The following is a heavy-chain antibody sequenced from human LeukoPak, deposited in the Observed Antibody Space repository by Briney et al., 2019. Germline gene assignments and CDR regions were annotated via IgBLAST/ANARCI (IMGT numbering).Heavy chain of an antibody. J-gene: IGHJ4*02. Sequence: GGSLRLSCAASGFTLSSYWMHWVRQAPGKGLVWVSRINSDGSSTNYADSVKGRFTISRDNAMNTLYLQMNSLRAEDTAVYYCVRENSSSSRYFDYWGQGTLVTVSS. CDR3: VRENSSSSRYFDY. V-gene: IGHV3-74*01. D-gene: IGHD6-6*01. CDR1: GFTLSSYW. CDR2: INSDGSST.